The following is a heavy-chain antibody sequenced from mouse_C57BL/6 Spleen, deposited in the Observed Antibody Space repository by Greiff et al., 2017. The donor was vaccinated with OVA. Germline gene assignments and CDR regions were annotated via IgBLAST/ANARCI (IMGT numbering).Heavy chain of an antibody. D-gene: IGHD2-3*01. V-gene: IGHV5-16*01. CDR2: INYDGSST. CDR1: GFTFSDYY. J-gene: IGHJ4*01. CDR3: ARSYDGYSFYAMDY. Sequence: EVKVEESEGGLVQPGSSMKLSCTASGFTFSDYYMAWVRQVPEKGLEWVANINYDGSSTYYLDSLKSRFIISRDNAKNILYLQMSSLKSEDTATYYCARSYDGYSFYAMDYWGQGTSVTVSS.